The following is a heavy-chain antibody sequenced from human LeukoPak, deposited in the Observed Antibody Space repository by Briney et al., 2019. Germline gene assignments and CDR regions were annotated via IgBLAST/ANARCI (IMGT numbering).Heavy chain of an antibody. Sequence: GGSLRLSCAASGFTFSDYDMTWIRQAPGKGLEWISYISSSGNTISYADSVKGRFTISRDNAKNSLSLQMNSLRVEDTAVYYCARVRGKVDPWGQGTLVTVSS. CDR3: ARVRGKVDP. J-gene: IGHJ5*02. CDR2: ISSSGNTI. CDR1: GFTFSDYD. V-gene: IGHV3-11*01.